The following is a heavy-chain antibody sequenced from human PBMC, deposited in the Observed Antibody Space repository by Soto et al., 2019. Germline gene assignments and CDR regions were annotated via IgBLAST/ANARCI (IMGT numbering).Heavy chain of an antibody. CDR1: GGTFSSYA. CDR2: INPSGGST. CDR3: ARGGPYCSSTSCYAGGYYYYYMDV. Sequence: ASVKVSCKASGGTFSSYAISWVRQAPGQGLEWMGIINPSGGSTSYAQKFQGRVTMTRDTSTSTVYMELSSLRSEDTAVYYCARGGPYCSSTSCYAGGYYYYYMDVWGKGTTVTVSS. V-gene: IGHV1-46*01. J-gene: IGHJ6*03. D-gene: IGHD2-2*01.